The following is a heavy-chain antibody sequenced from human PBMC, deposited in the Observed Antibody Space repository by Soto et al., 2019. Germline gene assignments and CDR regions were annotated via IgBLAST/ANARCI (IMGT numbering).Heavy chain of an antibody. CDR3: ARRTVGWYFDL. D-gene: IGHD4-17*01. J-gene: IGHJ2*01. Sequence: EVQLLESGGGLVQPGGSLRLSCAGSGFTFSIYAMNWVRQAPDSVKGRFTISRDNSKNTLYLQMNSLRAEDTAVYYCARRTVGWYFDLWGRGTLVTVSS. V-gene: IGHV3-23*01. CDR1: GFTFSIYA.